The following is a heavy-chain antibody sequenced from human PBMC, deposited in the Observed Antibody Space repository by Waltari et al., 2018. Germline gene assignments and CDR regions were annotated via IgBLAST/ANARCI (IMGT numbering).Heavy chain of an antibody. J-gene: IGHJ6*02. Sequence: EVQLVESGGGLVKPGGSLRLSCAASGFTFSSYSMNWVRQAPGKGLEWVASISSSSSYIYYPDSLRGQFTIPRNNAKNSLYLQMNSLGAEDTAVYYCARDFNMDTAMVSYYYAMDVWGQGTPVTVSS. D-gene: IGHD5-18*01. V-gene: IGHV3-21*01. CDR3: ARDFNMDTAMVSYYYAMDV. CDR1: GFTFSSYS. CDR2: ISSSSSYI.